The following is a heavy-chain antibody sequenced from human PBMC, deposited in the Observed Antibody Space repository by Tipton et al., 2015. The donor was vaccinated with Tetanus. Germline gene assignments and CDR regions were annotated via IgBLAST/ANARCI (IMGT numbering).Heavy chain of an antibody. J-gene: IGHJ4*02. V-gene: IGHV5-51*01. CDR3: ARRRTTTALSYYFDS. Sequence: QSGAEVKKPGESLKISCKASGYIFATNWIGWVRQMPGKGLEWMGIIYPSDSDTRYSPSFQGQVTMSVDRSISTAYLQWSSLKASDTAMYYCARRRTTTALSYYFDSWGQGTLVTVSS. CDR2: IYPSDSDT. CDR1: GYIFATNW. D-gene: IGHD4-17*01.